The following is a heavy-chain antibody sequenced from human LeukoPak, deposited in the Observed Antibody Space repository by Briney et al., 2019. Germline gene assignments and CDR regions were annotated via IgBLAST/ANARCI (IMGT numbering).Heavy chain of an antibody. CDR3: ARGGLRWFPH. J-gene: IGHJ5*02. V-gene: IGHV4-34*01. CDR1: GGSFSGYY. CDR2: INHSGST. Sequence: PSETLSLTCAVYGGSFSGYYWSWIRQPPGKGLEWIGEINHSGSTNYNPSLKSRVTISVDKSKNQFSLKLSSVTAADTAVYYCARGGLRWFPHWGQGTLVTVSS.